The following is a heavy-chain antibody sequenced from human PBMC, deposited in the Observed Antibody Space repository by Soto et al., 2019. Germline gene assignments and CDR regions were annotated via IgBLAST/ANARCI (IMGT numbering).Heavy chain of an antibody. D-gene: IGHD3-22*01. Sequence: SGPTLVNPTQTLTLTCTFSGFSLSTSGVGVGWIRQPPGKALEWLALIYWNDDKRYSPSLKSRLTITKDTYKNQVVLTMTNMDPVDTATYYCAHSRVYYYDSSGYYAIPGYWGQGTLVTVSS. CDR2: IYWNDDK. CDR1: GFSLSTSGVG. V-gene: IGHV2-5*01. CDR3: AHSRVYYYDSSGYYAIPGY. J-gene: IGHJ4*02.